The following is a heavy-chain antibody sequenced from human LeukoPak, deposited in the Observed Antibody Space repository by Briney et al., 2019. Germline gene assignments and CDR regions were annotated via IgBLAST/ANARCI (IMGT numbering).Heavy chain of an antibody. D-gene: IGHD2-21*02. CDR2: ISAYNGNT. CDR3: ARWVVTTRYPNWYFDL. V-gene: IGHV1-18*01. CDR1: GYTFTSYG. J-gene: IGHJ2*01. Sequence: ASVKVSCKASGYTFTSYGISWVRQAPGQGLEWMGWISAYNGNTNYAQKLQGRVTMTTDTSTSTAYMELRSLGSDDTAVYYCARWVVTTRYPNWYFDLWGRGTLVTVSS.